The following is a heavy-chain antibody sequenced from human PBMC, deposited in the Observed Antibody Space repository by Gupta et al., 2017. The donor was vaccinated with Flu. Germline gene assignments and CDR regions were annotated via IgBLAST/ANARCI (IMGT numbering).Heavy chain of an antibody. J-gene: IGHJ6*03. Sequence: FTISSYDMHWVSQATGKGLEWVSAIGTARNTYYPGSVKGRFTISRENSKTSLDLQTNSLRAGDTAVYYCARGGMAPYYMDVWCKGTTVTVSS. V-gene: IGHV3-13*01. CDR3: ARGGMAPYYMDV. CDR1: FTISSYD. D-gene: IGHD1-26*01. CDR2: IGTARNT.